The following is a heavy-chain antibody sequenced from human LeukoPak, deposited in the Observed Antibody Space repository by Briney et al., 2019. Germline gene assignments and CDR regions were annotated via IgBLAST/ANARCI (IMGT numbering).Heavy chain of an antibody. D-gene: IGHD6-13*01. CDR1: GGSISSYY. J-gene: IGHJ4*02. Sequence: SETLSLTCTVSGGSISSYYWSWIRQPPGKGLEWIGYIYYSGRTNYNPSLKSRVTISVDTSKNQFSLKLTSVTAADTAVYYCARDRGGYSSSVYFDYWGRGTLVTVSS. CDR3: ARDRGGYSSSVYFDY. V-gene: IGHV4-59*01. CDR2: IYYSGRT.